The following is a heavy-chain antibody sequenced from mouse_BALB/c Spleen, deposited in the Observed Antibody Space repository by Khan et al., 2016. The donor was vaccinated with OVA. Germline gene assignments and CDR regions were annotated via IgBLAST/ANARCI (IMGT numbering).Heavy chain of an antibody. V-gene: IGHV3-2*02. CDR3: ARSRYYGYGYALDY. CDR2: ISSTGST. J-gene: IGHJ4*01. D-gene: IGHD2-2*01. CDR1: GYSITSDYA. Sequence: EVQLQESGPGLVKPSQSLSLTCTVTGYSITSDYAWNWIRQFPGNTLEWVGYISSTGSTSSNPSLKSRISITRDTSKNQFFLQLRSVTSEDTATYYCARSRYYGYGYALDYWGRGTSVTVSS.